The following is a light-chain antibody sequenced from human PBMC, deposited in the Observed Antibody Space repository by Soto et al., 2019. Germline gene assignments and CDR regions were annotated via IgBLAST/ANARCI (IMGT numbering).Light chain of an antibody. CDR1: SSNIGAGYD. V-gene: IGLV1-40*01. Sequence: QSVLTQPPSVSGAPGQRVTISCTGNSSNIGAGYDVHWYQHLAGTAPKLLLFGNSNRPSGVSDRFSGSKSGASGSLAITGLQTEDEAVYYCESFDTRLTGSRVFGGGTKVTVL. CDR3: ESFDTRLTGSRV. J-gene: IGLJ3*02. CDR2: GNS.